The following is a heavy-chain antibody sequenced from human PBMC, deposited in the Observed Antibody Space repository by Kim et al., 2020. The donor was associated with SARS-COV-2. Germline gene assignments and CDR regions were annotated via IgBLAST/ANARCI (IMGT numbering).Heavy chain of an antibody. CDR2: INHSGST. J-gene: IGHJ6*02. V-gene: IGHV4-34*01. Sequence: SETLSLTCAVYGGSFSGYYWSWIRQPPGKGLEWIGEINHSGSTNYNPSLKSRVTISVDTSKNQFSLKLSSVTAADTAVYYCAREDDYGDYYYYGMDVWGQGTTVTVSS. D-gene: IGHD4-17*01. CDR3: AREDDYGDYYYYGMDV. CDR1: GGSFSGYY.